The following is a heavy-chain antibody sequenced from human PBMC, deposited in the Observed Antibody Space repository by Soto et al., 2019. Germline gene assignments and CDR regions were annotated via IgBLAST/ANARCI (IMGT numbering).Heavy chain of an antibody. CDR2: IDNNGVT. CDR1: GGSVYSNGHY. Sequence: SETLSLTCIVSGGSVYSNGHYWGWIRQPPGKGLEWIGSIDNNGVTNYNSSLKSRVTISRDTSKNQFSLRLTPVTAADTAVYYCGKILVGATGHTDADSWGPGTLVTVSS. D-gene: IGHD2-15*01. V-gene: IGHV4-39*01. CDR3: GKILVGATGHTDADS. J-gene: IGHJ4*02.